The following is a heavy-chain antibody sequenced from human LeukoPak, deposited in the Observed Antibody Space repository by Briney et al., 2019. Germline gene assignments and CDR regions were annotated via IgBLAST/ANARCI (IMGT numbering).Heavy chain of an antibody. CDR3: ARETYYSGSGSGGWLDP. D-gene: IGHD3-10*01. V-gene: IGHV3-21*01. J-gene: IGHJ5*02. CDR1: GFNFETYN. Sequence: GGSLRLSCGASGFNFETYNMHWIRQAPGKGLEWVSSIDGRRGTIYYADAVQGRFTISRDNAKDSLFLQMNSLRAEDTAIYFCARETYYSGSGSGGWLDPWGQGSLLTVSS. CDR2: IDGRRGTI.